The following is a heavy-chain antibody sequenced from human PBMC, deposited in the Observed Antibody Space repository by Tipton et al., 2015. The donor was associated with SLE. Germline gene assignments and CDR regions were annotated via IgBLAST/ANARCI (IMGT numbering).Heavy chain of an antibody. Sequence: QVQLVQSGPEVKKPGDSVKVSCKASGYSFVNYGISWLRQAPGQGLEWMGWINTNTGKPTYAQGFTGRFAFSLDTSVSTAYLQISSLEAEDTAVYFCARTYYQYGMDVWGQGTTVTVSS. CDR1: GYSFVNYG. CDR3: ARTYYQYGMDV. J-gene: IGHJ6*02. V-gene: IGHV7-4-1*02. CDR2: INTNTGKP.